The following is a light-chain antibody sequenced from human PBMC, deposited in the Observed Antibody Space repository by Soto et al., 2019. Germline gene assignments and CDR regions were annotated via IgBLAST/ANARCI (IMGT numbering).Light chain of an antibody. J-gene: IGKJ1*01. Sequence: EIVLTQSPGTLSLSPGERATLSCRASQSVSSSYLAWYQQKPGQAPRLLIYGASSRATGIPDRFSGSGSGTDFTLTISRLEPEDVAVDYCQKYGSSPRTFCQGTKVEIK. V-gene: IGKV3-20*01. CDR3: QKYGSSPRT. CDR2: GAS. CDR1: QSVSSSY.